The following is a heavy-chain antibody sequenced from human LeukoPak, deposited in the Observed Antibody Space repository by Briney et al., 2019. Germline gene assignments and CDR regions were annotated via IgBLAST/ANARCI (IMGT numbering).Heavy chain of an antibody. V-gene: IGHV3-23*01. CDR1: GFTFSSYA. D-gene: IGHD2-8*01. CDR2: ISGSGGST. J-gene: IGHJ4*02. Sequence: PGGSLRLSCAASGFTFSSYAMSWVRQAPGKGLEWVSAISGSGGSTYYADSVKGRFTISRDNSKNTLYLQMNSLRAEDTAVYYCARIGVLGLIFNYWGQGTLVTVSS. CDR3: ARIGVLGLIFNY.